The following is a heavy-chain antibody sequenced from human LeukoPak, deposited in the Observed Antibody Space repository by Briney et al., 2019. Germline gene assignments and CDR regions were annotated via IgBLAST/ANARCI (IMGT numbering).Heavy chain of an antibody. V-gene: IGHV4-59*01. CDR3: ARAKEMATIYFDY. Sequence: PSETLSLTCTVSGGSISSYYWSWIRQPPGKGLEWIGYIYYGGSTNYNPSLKSRVTISVDTSKNQFSLKLSSVTAADTAVYYCARAKEMATIYFDYWGQGTLVTVSS. CDR1: GGSISSYY. J-gene: IGHJ4*02. D-gene: IGHD5-24*01. CDR2: IYYGGST.